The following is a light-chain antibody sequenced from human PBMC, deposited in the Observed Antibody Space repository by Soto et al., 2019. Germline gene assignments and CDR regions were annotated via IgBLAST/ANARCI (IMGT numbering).Light chain of an antibody. CDR1: QSVSRY. Sequence: EIVLTQSPATLSLSPGDRATLSCRASQSVSRYLAWYQQKPGQAPRLLIYDSSNRATGIPARFSGSGSGTDLTLTISSLEPEDFAVYYCPQRSNWPPAFGGGNKVDIK. J-gene: IGKJ4*01. CDR2: DSS. CDR3: PQRSNWPPA. V-gene: IGKV3-11*01.